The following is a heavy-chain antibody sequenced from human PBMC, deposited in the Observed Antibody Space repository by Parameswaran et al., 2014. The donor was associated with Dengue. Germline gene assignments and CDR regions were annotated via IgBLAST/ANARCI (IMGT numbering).Heavy chain of an antibody. CDR3: AILPQDIVVVPAAMPAYYYYYMDV. Sequence: VRQAPGKGLEWVSSISSSSSYIYYADSVKGRFTISRDNAKNSLYLQMNSLRAEDTAVYYCAILPQDIVVVPAAMPAYYYYYMDVWGKGTTVTVSS. D-gene: IGHD2-2*01. V-gene: IGHV3-21*01. CDR2: ISSSSSYI. J-gene: IGHJ6*03.